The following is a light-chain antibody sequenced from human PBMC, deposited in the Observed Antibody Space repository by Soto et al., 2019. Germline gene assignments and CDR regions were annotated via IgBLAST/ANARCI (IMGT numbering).Light chain of an antibody. CDR3: QQFETYPLT. J-gene: IGKJ5*01. Sequence: EIVMTQSPATLSVSPGERATLSCRASQSVSSNLAWYQQRPGQAPRLLLYGASTRATGIPARFSGSGSGTEFTLTISRLQPEDFATYYCQQFETYPLTFGQGTRLEVK. CDR1: QSVSSN. CDR2: GAS. V-gene: IGKV3-15*01.